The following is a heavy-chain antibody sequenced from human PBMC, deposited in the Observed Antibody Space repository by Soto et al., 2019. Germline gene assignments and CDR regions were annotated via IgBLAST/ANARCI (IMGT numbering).Heavy chain of an antibody. CDR2: IWYDGNNK. CDR3: VRRAEGSWYWFDP. J-gene: IGHJ5*02. CDR1: GFTFSSYA. Sequence: QVQLVESGGGVVQPGRSLTLSCAASGFTFSSYAMHWVRQAPGKGLEWVAAIWYDGNNKYYADSVKGRFTISRDNSKNTLYLQMNSLRAEDTALYYCVRRAEGSWYWFDPWGQGTLVTVSS. V-gene: IGHV3-33*01. D-gene: IGHD1-26*01.